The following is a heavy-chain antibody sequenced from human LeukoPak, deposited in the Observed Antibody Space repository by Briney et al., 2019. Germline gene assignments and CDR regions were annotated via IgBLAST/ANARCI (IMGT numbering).Heavy chain of an antibody. CDR3: ARDRVLMDSSYYYGMDV. CDR1: GGSISSGGYY. Sequence: PSGTLSLTCTVSGGSISSGGYYWSWIRQHPGKGLEWIGSIYYSGSTYYNPSLKSRLTMSVDTSKSQFSLKLSSVTAADTAVYYCARDRVLMDSSYYYGMDVWGQGTTVTVSS. V-gene: IGHV4-31*03. D-gene: IGHD2-8*01. J-gene: IGHJ6*02. CDR2: IYYSGST.